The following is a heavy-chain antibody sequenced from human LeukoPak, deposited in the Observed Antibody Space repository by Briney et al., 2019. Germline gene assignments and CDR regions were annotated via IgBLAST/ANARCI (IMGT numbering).Heavy chain of an antibody. D-gene: IGHD6-13*01. Sequence: ASVKVSCKTSGYTFTSYGISWVRQAPGQGLEWMGWISAYNGNTNYAQKLQGRVTMTTDISTSTAYMELRSLRSDDTAVYYCARFAGVSSGTNDAFDIWGQGTMVTVSS. J-gene: IGHJ3*02. CDR1: GYTFTSYG. V-gene: IGHV1-18*01. CDR3: ARFAGVSSGTNDAFDI. CDR2: ISAYNGNT.